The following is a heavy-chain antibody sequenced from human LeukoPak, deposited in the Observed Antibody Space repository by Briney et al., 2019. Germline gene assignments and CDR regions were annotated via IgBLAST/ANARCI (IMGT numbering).Heavy chain of an antibody. CDR1: GYTFTSYG. Sequence: ASVKVSCKASGYTFTSYGISWVRQAPGQGLEWMGWVNPNSGETESPLKFQGRVTMTRDTSINTAYMELSSLSSDDTAVYYCARGDSGGWYAAMDVWGQGTTVSVSS. CDR2: VNPNSGET. J-gene: IGHJ6*02. D-gene: IGHD6-19*01. CDR3: ARGDSGGWYAAMDV. V-gene: IGHV1-8*02.